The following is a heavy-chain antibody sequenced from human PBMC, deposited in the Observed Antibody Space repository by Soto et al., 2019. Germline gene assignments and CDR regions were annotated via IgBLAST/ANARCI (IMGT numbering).Heavy chain of an antibody. CDR3: ARDPNIVLVQATLRSYYYSPGMDV. V-gene: IGHV3-7*01. CDR2: IKQDGSEK. D-gene: IGHD2-2*01. Sequence: PCRSTMLSCASSGCTFSTFGRNWIRQAPGKGLEWVANIKQDGSEKYYVDSVKGRFTISRDNAKNSLYLQMNSLRAEDTAVYYCARDPNIVLVQATLRSYYYSPGMDVCGEGTMVTGSS. J-gene: IGHJ6*04. CDR1: GCTFSTFG.